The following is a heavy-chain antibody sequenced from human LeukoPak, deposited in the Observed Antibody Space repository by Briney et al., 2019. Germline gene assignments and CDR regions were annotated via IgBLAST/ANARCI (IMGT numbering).Heavy chain of an antibody. D-gene: IGHD2-2*01. Sequence: GESLKISCKGSKYSFTSDWIGWVRQMPGKGLEWMGIIYPGDSDTRYSPSFQGQVTISADKSISTAYLQWSSLKASDTAMYYCARPFLGYCSSTSCYEEGEYWGQGTLVTVSS. V-gene: IGHV5-51*01. CDR1: KYSFTSDW. CDR2: IYPGDSDT. J-gene: IGHJ4*02. CDR3: ARPFLGYCSSTSCYEEGEY.